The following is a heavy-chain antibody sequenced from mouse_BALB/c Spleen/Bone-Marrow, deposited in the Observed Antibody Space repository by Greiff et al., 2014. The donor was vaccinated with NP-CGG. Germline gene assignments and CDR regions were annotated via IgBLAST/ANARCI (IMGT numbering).Heavy chain of an antibody. J-gene: IGHJ4*01. Sequence: EVKLVESGPELVKPGASVKISCKTSGHTFTEYTMHWVKQSHGKSLEWIGGVNPNNGGTIYNQKFKGKATLTVDKSSSTAYMERRSLTSEDSAVYYCARKDYGYNYVMDYWGQGTSVTVSS. CDR3: ARKDYGYNYVMDY. CDR1: GHTFTEYT. CDR2: VNPNNGGT. V-gene: IGHV1-18*01. D-gene: IGHD1-2*01.